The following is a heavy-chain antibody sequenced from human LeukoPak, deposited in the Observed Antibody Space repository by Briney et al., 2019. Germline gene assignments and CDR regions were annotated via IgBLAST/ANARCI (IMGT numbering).Heavy chain of an antibody. V-gene: IGHV4-4*07. J-gene: IGHJ4*02. CDR1: GGSISSYY. CDR3: ARERVMITFGGVIVSYYFDY. D-gene: IGHD3-16*02. Sequence: SETLSLTCTVSGGSISSYYWSWLRQPAGKGLEWIGRIYTSGSTNYNPSLKSRVTMSVDTSKNQFSLKLSSVTAADTAVYYCARERVMITFGGVIVSYYFDYWGQGTLVTVSS. CDR2: IYTSGST.